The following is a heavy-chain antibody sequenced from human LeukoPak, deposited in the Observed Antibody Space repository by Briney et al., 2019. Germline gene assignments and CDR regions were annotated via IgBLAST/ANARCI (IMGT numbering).Heavy chain of an antibody. V-gene: IGHV1-8*03. CDR1: GYTFTSYD. CDR3: ARDGREGDYGDPWFSDAFDI. D-gene: IGHD4-17*01. CDR2: MNPNSGNT. J-gene: IGHJ3*02. Sequence: ASVKVSCKASGYTFTSYDINWVRQATGQGLEWTGWMNPNSGNTGYAQKFQGRVTITRNTSISTAYMELSSLRSEDTALYYCARDGREGDYGDPWFSDAFDIWGQGKMVTVSS.